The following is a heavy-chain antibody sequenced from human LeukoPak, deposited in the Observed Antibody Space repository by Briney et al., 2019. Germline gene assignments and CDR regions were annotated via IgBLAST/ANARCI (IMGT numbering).Heavy chain of an antibody. Sequence: SETLSLTCTVSGGSISSYYWSWIRQPPGKGLEWIGYIYYSGSTNYNPSLKSRVTISVDTSKNQFSLKLSSVTAADTAVYYCARASYCSGGSCYVGGFDYWGQGTLVTVSS. CDR1: GGSISSYY. D-gene: IGHD2-15*01. CDR3: ARASYCSGGSCYVGGFDY. V-gene: IGHV4-59*08. CDR2: IYYSGST. J-gene: IGHJ4*02.